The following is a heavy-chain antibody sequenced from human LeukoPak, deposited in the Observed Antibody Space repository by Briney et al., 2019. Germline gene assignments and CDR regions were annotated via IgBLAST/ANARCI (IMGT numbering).Heavy chain of an antibody. J-gene: IGHJ4*02. CDR1: GFTFSSYG. Sequence: PGGSLRLSCAASGFTFSSYGIHWVRQAQGKGLERVAFIRYDGSNKYYADSVKGRFTISRDNSKNTLYLQMNSLRAEDTAVYYCAKDRGGYCSGGSCYYFDDWGQGTLVIVSS. D-gene: IGHD2-15*01. CDR3: AKDRGGYCSGGSCYYFDD. V-gene: IGHV3-30*02. CDR2: IRYDGSNK.